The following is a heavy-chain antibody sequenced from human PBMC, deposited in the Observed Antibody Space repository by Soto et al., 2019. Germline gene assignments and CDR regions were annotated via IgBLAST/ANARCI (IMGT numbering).Heavy chain of an antibody. CDR3: ARDRHPYSTKYYFDY. D-gene: IGHD2-2*01. Sequence: PGGSLRLSCAASGFTFSTHAMNWVRQPPGKGLEWVSSISGSGAYTYYADSVQGRFTISRDNSKNTLNLQMNSLRAEDTAVYYCARDRHPYSTKYYFDYWGQGTLVTVSS. V-gene: IGHV3-23*01. CDR1: GFTFSTHA. CDR2: ISGSGAYT. J-gene: IGHJ4*02.